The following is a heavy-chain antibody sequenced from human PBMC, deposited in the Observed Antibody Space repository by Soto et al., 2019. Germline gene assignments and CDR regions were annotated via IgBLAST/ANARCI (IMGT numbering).Heavy chain of an antibody. CDR1: GGTFSSYT. V-gene: IGHV1-69*04. Sequence: ASVKVSCKASGGTFSSYTISWVRQAPGQGLEWMGRIIPILGIANYAQKFQGRVTITADKSTSTAYMELSSLRSEDTAVYYCARDYLPEYCSSTSCYVFDIWGQGTMVTVSS. CDR3: ARDYLPEYCSSTSCYVFDI. CDR2: IIPILGIA. J-gene: IGHJ3*02. D-gene: IGHD2-2*01.